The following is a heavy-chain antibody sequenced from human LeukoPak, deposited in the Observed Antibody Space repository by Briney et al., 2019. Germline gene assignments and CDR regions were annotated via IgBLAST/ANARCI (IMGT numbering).Heavy chain of an antibody. CDR2: IKQDGSEK. CDR1: GFTFSSSA. J-gene: IGHJ4*02. Sequence: GGSLRLSCAASGFTFSSSAMSWVRQAPGKGLEWVANIKQDGSEKYYVDSVKGRFTISRDNAKNSLYLQMNSLRAEDTAVYYCAREPWELLNEVYYFDYWGQGTLVTVSS. D-gene: IGHD1-26*01. V-gene: IGHV3-7*03. CDR3: AREPWELLNEVYYFDY.